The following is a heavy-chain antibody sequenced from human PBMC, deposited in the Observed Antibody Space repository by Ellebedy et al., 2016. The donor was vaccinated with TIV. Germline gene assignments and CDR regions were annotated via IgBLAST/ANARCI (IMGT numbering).Heavy chain of an antibody. D-gene: IGHD2-2*01. CDR1: GFTFSSYS. Sequence: GESLKISXAASGFTFSSYSMNWVRQAPGKGLEWVSSISSSISHIYYADSVKGRFTISRDNAKNSLFLQMNSLRAEDTAVYYCARAYCSRTDCYYPLDYWGQGTLVTVSS. CDR2: ISSSISHI. CDR3: ARAYCSRTDCYYPLDY. J-gene: IGHJ4*02. V-gene: IGHV3-21*01.